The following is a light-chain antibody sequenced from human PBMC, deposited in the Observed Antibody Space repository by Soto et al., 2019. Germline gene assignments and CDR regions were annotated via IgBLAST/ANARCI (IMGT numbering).Light chain of an antibody. CDR2: NTS. J-gene: IGKJ2*01. Sequence: EIVLTQSPGTLSLSPRERATLSCRASQRISSRNLAWYQQKPGQAPRLLIYNTSSRATGIPDRFSGSGSVTDFTVTTTRLEPEDCAVYYCQQYSDLPYTFGQGTKLEVK. CDR1: QRISSRN. CDR3: QQYSDLPYT. V-gene: IGKV3-20*01.